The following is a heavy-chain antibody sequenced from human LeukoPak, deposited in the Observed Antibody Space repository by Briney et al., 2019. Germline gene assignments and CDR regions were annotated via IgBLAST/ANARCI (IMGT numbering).Heavy chain of an antibody. J-gene: IGHJ4*02. D-gene: IGHD3-22*01. CDR1: GGTFSSYA. V-gene: IGHV1-69*13. Sequence: SVKVSCKASGGTFSSYAISWVRQAPGQGLEWMGGIIPIFGTANYAQKFQGRVTITADESTSTAYMELSSLRSEDTAVYYCARGTYYYDSSGYSFFRYWGQGTLVTVSS. CDR2: IIPIFGTA. CDR3: ARGTYYYDSSGYSFFRY.